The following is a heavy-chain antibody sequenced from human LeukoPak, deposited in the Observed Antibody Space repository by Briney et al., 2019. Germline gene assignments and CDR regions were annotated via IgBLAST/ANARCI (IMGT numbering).Heavy chain of an antibody. J-gene: IGHJ6*04. Sequence: PSDTVSLTCSVSGGSISGYYWSWIRQPPGKALEWIGYIYSSGSTNYNPSLQSRVTISVDTSKSQFSLSLSSVTAADTAVYYCARFTFTTRPSDVWGKGTTVTVSS. CDR2: IYSSGST. CDR3: ARFTFTTRPSDV. D-gene: IGHD6-6*01. V-gene: IGHV4-4*09. CDR1: GGSISGYY.